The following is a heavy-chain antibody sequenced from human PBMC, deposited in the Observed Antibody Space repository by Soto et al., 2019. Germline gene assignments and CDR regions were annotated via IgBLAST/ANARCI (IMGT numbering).Heavy chain of an antibody. V-gene: IGHV3-23*01. Sequence: GGSLRLSCAASGFSFSSYAMSWVRQAPGKGLEWVSAISGNGAATYHADSVRDRFDISRDNSDNTVDLQLSSLRAKDTAIYYCVKADYTNAFDIWGQGAMVTVSS. CDR3: VKADYTNAFDI. CDR1: GFSFSSYA. D-gene: IGHD4-4*01. J-gene: IGHJ3*02. CDR2: ISGNGAAT.